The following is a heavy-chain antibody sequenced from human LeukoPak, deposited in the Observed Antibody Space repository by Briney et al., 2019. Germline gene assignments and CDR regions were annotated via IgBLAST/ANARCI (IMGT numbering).Heavy chain of an antibody. V-gene: IGHV4-59*01. CDR1: GGSISSYY. CDR2: IYYSGST. D-gene: IGHD6-19*01. CDR3: ARVRTAGTNWFDP. Sequence: ASETVSLTCTVSGGSISSYYWSWIRQPPGKGLEWIGYIYYSGSTNYNPSLKSRVTISVDTSKNQFSLKLSSVTAADTAVYYCARVRTAGTNWFDPWGQGTLVTVSS. J-gene: IGHJ5*02.